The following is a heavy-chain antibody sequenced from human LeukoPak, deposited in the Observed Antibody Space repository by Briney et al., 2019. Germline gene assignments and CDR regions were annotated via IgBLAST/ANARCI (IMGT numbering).Heavy chain of an antibody. CDR3: ARRGYSYGYDY. V-gene: IGHV3-48*04. CDR2: ISSSGSTI. CDR1: GFTFISYG. Sequence: GESLRLSCAASGFTFISYGMHWVRQAPGKGLEWVSYISSSGSTIYYADSVKGRFTISRDNAKNSLYLQMNSLRAEDTAVYYCARRGYSYGYDYWGQGTLVTVSS. J-gene: IGHJ4*02. D-gene: IGHD5-18*01.